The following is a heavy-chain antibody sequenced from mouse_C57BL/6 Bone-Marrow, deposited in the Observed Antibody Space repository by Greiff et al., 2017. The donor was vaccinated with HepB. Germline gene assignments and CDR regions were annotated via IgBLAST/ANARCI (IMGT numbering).Heavy chain of an antibody. CDR1: GFSFTSYA. Sequence: VQRVESGPGLVAPSQSLSITCTVSGFSFTSYAISWVRQPPGKGLEWLGVIWTGGGTNYNSALKSRLSISKDNSKSQVFLKMNSLQTDDTARYYCARGNYDGAWFAYWGQGTLVTVSA. V-gene: IGHV2-9-1*01. CDR2: IWTGGGT. CDR3: ARGNYDGAWFAY. D-gene: IGHD2-4*01. J-gene: IGHJ3*01.